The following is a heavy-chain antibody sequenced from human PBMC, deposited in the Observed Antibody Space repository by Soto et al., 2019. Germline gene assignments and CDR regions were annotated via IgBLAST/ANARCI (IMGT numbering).Heavy chain of an antibody. CDR2: MNAGVGNT. CDR3: ARDTGYTFGSLNY. J-gene: IGHJ4*02. V-gene: IGHV1-3*01. CDR1: GYTFPDYA. Sequence: ASVKVSCKASGYTFPDYALHWVLQAPGQRLEWMGWMNAGVGNTLYSQKFQGRITITRDTSASTAYMELNSLKSEDTAIYYCARDTGYTFGSLNYWGPGTLVTVSA. D-gene: IGHD5-18*01.